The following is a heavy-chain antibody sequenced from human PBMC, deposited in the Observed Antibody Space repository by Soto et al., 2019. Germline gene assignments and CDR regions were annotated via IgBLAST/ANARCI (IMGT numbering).Heavy chain of an antibody. Sequence: HSQTLSLTCAISGDSVSSNSAAWNWIRQSPSGGLEWLGRTYYRSKWYNDYAVSVKSRITINPDTSKNQFSLQLNSVTPEDTAVYYCARGSREPWGLIDPWGQGTLVTVSS. D-gene: IGHD1-26*01. CDR2: TYYRSKWYN. J-gene: IGHJ5*02. V-gene: IGHV6-1*01. CDR3: ARGSREPWGLIDP. CDR1: GDSVSSNSAA.